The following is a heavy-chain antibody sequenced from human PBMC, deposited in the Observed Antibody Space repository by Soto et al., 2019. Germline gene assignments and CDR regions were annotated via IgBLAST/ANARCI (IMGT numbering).Heavy chain of an antibody. CDR1: GFTFIDYY. CDR3: ARLSQFDY. V-gene: IGHV3-11*01. Sequence: GGSLRLSCAASGFTFIDYYMTWILQAPGKGLEWVSYISFSGSTIYYADSVKGRFTVSRDNARDSLYLQMNSLRAEDTAVYYCARLSQFDYWGQGTLVTVFS. J-gene: IGHJ4*02. CDR2: ISFSGSTI.